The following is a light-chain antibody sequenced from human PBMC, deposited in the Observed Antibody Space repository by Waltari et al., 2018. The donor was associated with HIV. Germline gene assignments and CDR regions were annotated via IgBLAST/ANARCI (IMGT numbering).Light chain of an antibody. J-gene: IGLJ1*01. CDR1: SSDVGNYDL. CDR3: CSYSDRRIYV. Sequence: QSALTQPASVSGSLGQSITISCTGTSSDVGNYDLVSWYQQHPGKAPKIIIYEVNKRPTWASNRRSGSKSGNTASLTISGLQAEDEADYYCCSYSDRRIYVFGSGTRVSAL. V-gene: IGLV2-23*02. CDR2: EVN.